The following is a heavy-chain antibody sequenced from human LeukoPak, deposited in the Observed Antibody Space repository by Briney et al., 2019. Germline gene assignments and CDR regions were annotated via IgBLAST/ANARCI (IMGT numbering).Heavy chain of an antibody. Sequence: SETLSLTCTVSGGSIRRSSDYWGWIRQPPGKGLEWIGSIYYSGSTYYNPSLKSRVTISVDTTKNHFSLKLSSVTASDTGVYYCARQPGFRSSWPLLFDYWGQGTLVTVSP. V-gene: IGHV4-39*01. J-gene: IGHJ4*02. D-gene: IGHD6-13*01. CDR2: IYYSGST. CDR1: GGSIRRSSDY. CDR3: ARQPGFRSSWPLLFDY.